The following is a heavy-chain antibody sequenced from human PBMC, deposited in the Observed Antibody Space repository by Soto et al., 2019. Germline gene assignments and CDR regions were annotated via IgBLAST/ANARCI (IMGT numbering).Heavy chain of an antibody. CDR2: IIPIFGTA. J-gene: IGHJ6*02. CDR1: GGTFSSYA. V-gene: IGHV1-69*13. Sequence: SVQVSCKASGGTFSSYAISWVRQAPGQGLEWMGGIIPIFGTANYAQKFQGRVTITADESTSTAYMELSSLRSEDTAVYYCASTIFGVVIGHYYYYGMDVWGQGTTVTVSS. CDR3: ASTIFGVVIGHYYYYGMDV. D-gene: IGHD3-3*01.